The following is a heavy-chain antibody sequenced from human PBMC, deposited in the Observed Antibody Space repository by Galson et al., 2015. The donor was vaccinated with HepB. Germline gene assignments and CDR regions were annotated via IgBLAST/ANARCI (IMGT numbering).Heavy chain of an antibody. D-gene: IGHD2-2*01. CDR1: GYWFSRYW. Sequence: QSGAEVKQPGESLKISCKGSGYWFSRYWIAWVRQMPGKGLQCMGIIYPGDSETRYSPSFQGQVTISADKSINTAYLQWRSLKASDTAMYYCARLGHEGYHYYGMDVWGQGTTVTVSS. V-gene: IGHV5-51*01. CDR3: ARLGHEGYHYYGMDV. J-gene: IGHJ6*02. CDR2: IYPGDSET.